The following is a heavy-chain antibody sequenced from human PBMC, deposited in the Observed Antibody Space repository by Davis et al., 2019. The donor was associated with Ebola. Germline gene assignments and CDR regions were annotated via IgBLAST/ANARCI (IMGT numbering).Heavy chain of an antibody. D-gene: IGHD3-22*01. Sequence: AASVKVSCKASGYTFTSYAMHWVRQAPGQGLEWMGWISAYNGNTNYAQKLQGRVTMTTDTSTSTAYMELRSLRSDDTAVYYCARGPYYYDSSGLLVYYYGMDVWGKGTTVTVSS. CDR3: ARGPYYYDSSGLLVYYYGMDV. CDR2: ISAYNGNT. J-gene: IGHJ6*04. V-gene: IGHV1-18*01. CDR1: GYTFTSYA.